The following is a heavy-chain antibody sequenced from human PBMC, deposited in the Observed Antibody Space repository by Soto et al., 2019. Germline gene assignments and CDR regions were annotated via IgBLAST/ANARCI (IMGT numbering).Heavy chain of an antibody. Sequence: EVQLVESGGGLVQPGGSLSLSCAASGFTFSEHYMDWVRQAPGKGLEWVGRTRNKANSYTTEYAASVKGRFTISRDDSKNSLYLQMNSLKTEDTAVYYCVSHVVVTLINAFDIWGQGTMVTVSS. CDR3: VSHVVVTLINAFDI. V-gene: IGHV3-72*01. D-gene: IGHD2-21*02. CDR2: TRNKANSYTT. J-gene: IGHJ3*02. CDR1: GFTFSEHY.